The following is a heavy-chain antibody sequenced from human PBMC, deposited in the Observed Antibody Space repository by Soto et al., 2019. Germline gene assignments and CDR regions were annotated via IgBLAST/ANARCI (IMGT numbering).Heavy chain of an antibody. J-gene: IGHJ4*02. CDR3: ASGGGSYYEPDYFDY. CDR1: GYTFTGYY. Sequence: ASVKVSCKASGYTFTGYYMHWVRQAPGQGLEWMGWINPNSGGTNYAQKFQGWVTMTRDTSISTAYMELSRLRSDDTAVYYCASGGGSYYEPDYFDYWGQGTLVTVSS. CDR2: INPNSGGT. V-gene: IGHV1-2*04. D-gene: IGHD1-26*01.